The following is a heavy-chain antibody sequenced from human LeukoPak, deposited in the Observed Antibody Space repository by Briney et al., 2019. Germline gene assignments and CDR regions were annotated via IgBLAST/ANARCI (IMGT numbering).Heavy chain of an antibody. J-gene: IGHJ5*02. V-gene: IGHV4-59*12. CDR2: IYYSGST. CDR3: AREGPAAPPNWFDP. CDR1: GGSISSYY. Sequence: SETLSLTCTVSGGSISSYYWSWIRKPPWKGLEWIGYIYYSGSTNYNPSLKSRVTISVDTSKNQFSLKLSSVTAADTAVYYCAREGPAAPPNWFDPWGQGTLVTVSS. D-gene: IGHD2-2*01.